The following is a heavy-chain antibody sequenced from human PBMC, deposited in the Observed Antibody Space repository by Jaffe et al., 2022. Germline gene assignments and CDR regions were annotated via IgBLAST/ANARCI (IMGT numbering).Heavy chain of an antibody. V-gene: IGHV4-34*01. D-gene: IGHD4-4*01. J-gene: IGHJ6*03. CDR3: ARIPRYSNQIYYYYYYMDV. CDR2: INHSGST. Sequence: QVQLQQWGAGLLKPSETLSLTCAVYGGSFSGYYWSWIRQPPGKGLEWIGEINHSGSTNYNPSLKSRVTISVDTSKNQFSLKLSSVTAADTAVYYCARIPRYSNQIYYYYYYMDVWGKGTTVTVSS. CDR1: GGSFSGYY.